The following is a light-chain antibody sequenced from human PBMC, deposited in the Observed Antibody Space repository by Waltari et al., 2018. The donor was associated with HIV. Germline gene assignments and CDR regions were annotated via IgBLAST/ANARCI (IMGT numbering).Light chain of an antibody. Sequence: QAGLTQPPSVSKDLRQTATLTCTGNNNNVGSAGAGLVQQHQGHPPKLLFYRNNNRPSGISERLSASRSGNTASLTITGLQPEDEADYYCSAWDSSLGAWVFGGGTKLTVL. J-gene: IGLJ3*02. CDR2: RNN. CDR3: SAWDSSLGAWV. V-gene: IGLV10-54*01. CDR1: NNNVGSAG.